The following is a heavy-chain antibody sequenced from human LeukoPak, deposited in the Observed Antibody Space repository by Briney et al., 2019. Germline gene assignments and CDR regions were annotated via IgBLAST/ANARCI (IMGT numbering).Heavy chain of an antibody. CDR1: GGTFSSYA. CDR2: IILILGIA. J-gene: IGHJ5*02. Sequence: SSVKVSCKASGGTFSSYAISWVRQAPGQGLEWMGRIILILGIANYAQKFQGRVTITADKSTSTAYMELSSLRSEDTAVYYCASSIAAAGRTGWFDPWGQGTLVTVSS. D-gene: IGHD6-13*01. CDR3: ASSIAAAGRTGWFDP. V-gene: IGHV1-69*04.